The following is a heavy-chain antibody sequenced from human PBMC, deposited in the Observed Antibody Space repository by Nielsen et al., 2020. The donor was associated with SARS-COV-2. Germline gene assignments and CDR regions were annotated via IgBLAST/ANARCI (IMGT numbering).Heavy chain of an antibody. Sequence: SETLSLTCVVYGGSFSGYYWNWIRQPPGKGLEWIGEINHSGSTNHNPSLKSRVTISVDTSKNQFSLKLSSVTAADTAVYYCARVWGSANVFDFWGQGTMVTVSS. D-gene: IGHD3-16*01. J-gene: IGHJ3*01. CDR2: INHSGST. CDR1: GGSFSGYY. V-gene: IGHV4-34*01. CDR3: ARVWGSANVFDF.